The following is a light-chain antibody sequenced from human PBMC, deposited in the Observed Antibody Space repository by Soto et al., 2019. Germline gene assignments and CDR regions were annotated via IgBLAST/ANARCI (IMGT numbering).Light chain of an antibody. J-gene: IGLJ2*01. Sequence: QSVLTQPASVSGSPGQSITISCTGTSSDIGGYKYVSWYQQHPGKAPKLMIFEVSNRPSGVSNRFSGSKSGNTASLTISGLQADDEAEYYCSSYTSSGTLVVFGGGTKLTVL. CDR1: SSDIGGYKY. CDR2: EVS. V-gene: IGLV2-14*01. CDR3: SSYTSSGTLVV.